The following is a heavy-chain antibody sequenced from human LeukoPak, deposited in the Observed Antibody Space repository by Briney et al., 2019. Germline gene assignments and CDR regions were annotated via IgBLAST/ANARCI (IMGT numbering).Heavy chain of an antibody. Sequence: GGSLRLSCVASGFTFGKYWMSWVRQAPGKGLEWVANIKLDGSEKTYVDSVKGRFTISRDNTKNSLYLQMNSLRFEDTAVFYCARDQYDTWSRRGNFDSWGQGTLVIVSS. D-gene: IGHD3-3*01. CDR3: ARDQYDTWSRRGNFDS. CDR1: GFTFGKYW. CDR2: IKLDGSEK. V-gene: IGHV3-7*03. J-gene: IGHJ4*02.